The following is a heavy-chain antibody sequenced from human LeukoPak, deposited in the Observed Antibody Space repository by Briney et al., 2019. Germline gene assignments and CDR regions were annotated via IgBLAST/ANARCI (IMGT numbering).Heavy chain of an antibody. V-gene: IGHV3-72*01. CDR1: GFTFSDHY. Sequence: SGGSLRLSCAASGFTFSDHYMDWVRQAPGKGLEWVGRTRNKANSYTTEYAASVKGRFTISRDDSKNSLYLQMNTLNTEDTAVYYCARGPHCGGDCYQQYYLDYWGQGTLVTVSS. CDR2: TRNKANSYTT. CDR3: ARGPHCGGDCYQQYYLDY. J-gene: IGHJ4*02. D-gene: IGHD2-21*02.